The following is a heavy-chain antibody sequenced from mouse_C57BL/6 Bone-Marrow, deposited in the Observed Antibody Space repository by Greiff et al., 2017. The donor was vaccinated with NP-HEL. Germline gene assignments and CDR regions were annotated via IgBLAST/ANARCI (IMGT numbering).Heavy chain of an antibody. CDR2: INPSNGGT. D-gene: IGHD2-3*01. J-gene: IGHJ3*01. Sequence: QVQLQQPGTELVKPGASVKLSCKASGYTFTSYWMHWVKQRPGQGLEWIGNINPSNGGTNYNEKFKSKATLTVDKASSTAYMQLSSLTSEDSAVYSCARSGRWLLPLAYWGQGTLVTVSA. CDR3: ARSGRWLLPLAY. CDR1: GYTFTSYW. V-gene: IGHV1-53*01.